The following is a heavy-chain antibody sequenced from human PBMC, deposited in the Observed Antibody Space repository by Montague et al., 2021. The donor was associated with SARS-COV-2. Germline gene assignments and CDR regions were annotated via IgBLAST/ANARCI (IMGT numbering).Heavy chain of an antibody. J-gene: IGHJ3*02. V-gene: IGHV3-74*01. D-gene: IGHD1-26*01. CDR3: ARDTDSGSYWDAFDI. CDR2: ISSDGSGT. CDR1: GGRGRREG. Sequence: SLRLSCAASGGRGRREGREGVRKDKGKGLVWVSRISSDGSGTTYADSVKGRFTISRDNAKNTLYLQMNSLRAEDTAVYYCARDTDSGSYWDAFDIWGQGTMVTVSS.